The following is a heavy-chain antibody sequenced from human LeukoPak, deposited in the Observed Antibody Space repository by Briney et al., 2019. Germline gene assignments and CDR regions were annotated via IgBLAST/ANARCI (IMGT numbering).Heavy chain of an antibody. CDR2: IKQDGSEK. V-gene: IGHV3-7*01. CDR1: GFNFDIYW. D-gene: IGHD3-22*01. CDR3: ARDGDSSGYYDY. J-gene: IGHJ4*02. Sequence: GGSLRLSCAASGFNFDIYWMSWVRQAPGKGLEWVANIKQDGSEKYYVDSVKGRFTISRDNAKNSLYLQMNSLRAEDTAVYYCARDGDSSGYYDYWGQGTLVTVSS.